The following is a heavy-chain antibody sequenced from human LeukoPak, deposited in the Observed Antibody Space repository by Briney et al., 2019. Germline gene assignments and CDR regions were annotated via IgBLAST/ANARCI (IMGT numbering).Heavy chain of an antibody. CDR1: GFIFEDYG. J-gene: IGHJ4*02. V-gene: IGHV3-20*04. Sequence: GGSLRLSCAASGFIFEDYGMTWVRQAPGKGLEWVSGNGNGGSRGYADSVKGRFTISRDNANNSLYLQMNSLRAEDTASYYCARGSSFHNYWGQGTLVTVSS. CDR3: ARGSSFHNY. D-gene: IGHD6-6*01. CDR2: NGNGGSR.